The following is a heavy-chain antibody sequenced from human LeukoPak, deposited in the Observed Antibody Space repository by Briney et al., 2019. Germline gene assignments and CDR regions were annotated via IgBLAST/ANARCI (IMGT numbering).Heavy chain of an antibody. J-gene: IGHJ6*03. CDR3: ATGYPVMRGFDYYYYMDV. CDR2: IIPIFGTA. D-gene: IGHD3-16*01. CDR1: GGTFSSYA. Sequence: SVKVSCKASGGTFSSYAISWVRQAPGQGLEWMGGIIPIFGTANYAQKFQGRVTITADESTSTAYMELSSLRSEDTAVYYCATGYPVMRGFDYYYYMDVWGKGTTVTVSS. V-gene: IGHV1-69*13.